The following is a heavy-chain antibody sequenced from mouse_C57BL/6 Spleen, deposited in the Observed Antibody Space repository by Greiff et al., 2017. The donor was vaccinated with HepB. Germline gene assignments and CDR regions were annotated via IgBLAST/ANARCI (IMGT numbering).Heavy chain of an antibody. CDR2: INYDGSST. J-gene: IGHJ3*01. D-gene: IGHD6-2*01. CDR1: GFTFSDYY. Sequence: EVQLQESEGGLVQPGSSMKLSCTASGFTFSDYYMAWVRQVPEKGLEWVANINYDGSSTYYLDSLKSRFIISRDNAKNILYLQMSSLKSEDTATYYCAREGSSPAWFAYWGQGTLVTVSA. V-gene: IGHV5-16*01. CDR3: AREGSSPAWFAY.